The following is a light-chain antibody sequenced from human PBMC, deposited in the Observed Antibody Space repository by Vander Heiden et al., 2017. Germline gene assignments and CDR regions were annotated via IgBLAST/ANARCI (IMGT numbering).Light chain of an antibody. CDR1: SSNVGNNY. CDR2: GTN. Sequence: QSALTQPPSVSAAPGAKLTISCSGSSSNVGNNYVFWYQHLPGTAPKLLIYGTNKRPSGISDRFSGSKSGTSATLGITGLQTGDEADYYCVTWHNSLGAYVFGTRTKVSVL. CDR3: VTWHNSLGAYV. V-gene: IGLV1-51*01. J-gene: IGLJ1*01.